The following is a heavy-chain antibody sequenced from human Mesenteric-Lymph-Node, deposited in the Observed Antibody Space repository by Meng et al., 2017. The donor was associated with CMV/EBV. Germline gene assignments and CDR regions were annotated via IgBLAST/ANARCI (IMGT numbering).Heavy chain of an antibody. J-gene: IGHJ3*02. D-gene: IGHD1-26*01. CDR3: ARGPIVGARDAFDI. V-gene: IGHV1-69*10. CDR1: GGTFSSYA. CDR2: IIPILGIA. Sequence: SVKVSCKASGGTFSSYAISWVRQAPGQGLEWMGGIIPILGIANYAQKFQGRVTITADKSTSTAYMELSSLRSEDTAVYYCARGPIVGARDAFDIWGQGTMVTVSS.